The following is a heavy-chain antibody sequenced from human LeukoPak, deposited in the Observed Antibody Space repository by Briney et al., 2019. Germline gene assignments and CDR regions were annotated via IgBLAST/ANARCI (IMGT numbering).Heavy chain of an antibody. CDR1: GFTFSDYY. CDR2: ISSSGSTI. CDR3: ARVGSSGYPIDY. V-gene: IGHV3-11*01. D-gene: IGHD3-22*01. J-gene: IGHJ4*02. Sequence: PGGSLRLSCAASGFTFSDYYMSWIRQAPGKGLEWVSYISSSGSTINYADSVKGRFTISRDSAKKSLFLQMNSLRAEDTAAYYCARVGSSGYPIDYWGQGTLVTVSS.